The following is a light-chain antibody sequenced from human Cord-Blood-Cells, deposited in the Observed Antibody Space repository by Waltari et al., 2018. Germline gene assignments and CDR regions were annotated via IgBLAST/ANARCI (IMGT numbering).Light chain of an antibody. CDR3: CSYAGSSTSYV. V-gene: IGLV2-23*02. CDR2: EVS. Sequence: QSALTQPASVSGSPGQSITISCTGTSSDVGSYNLVSWYQQHPGKAPKLMIYEVSKRPSGVSNRFSCSKSGNTASLTIAGLQAEDEADYYCCSYAGSSTSYVFGTGTKVTVL. J-gene: IGLJ1*01. CDR1: SSDVGSYNL.